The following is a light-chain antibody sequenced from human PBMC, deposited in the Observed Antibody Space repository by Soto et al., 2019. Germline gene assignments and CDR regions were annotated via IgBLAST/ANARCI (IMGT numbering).Light chain of an antibody. J-gene: IGLJ3*02. CDR3: CSYADKNTWV. CDR1: TSDVGGYNS. CDR2: DVS. Sequence: QSALTQPRSVSGSPGQSVTISCTGTTSDVGGYNSVSWYQQYPGKAPKLIICDVSKRPSGVPDRFSGSKSGNTASLTISGLQAEDEADYYCCSYADKNTWVFGGGTKVTVL. V-gene: IGLV2-11*01.